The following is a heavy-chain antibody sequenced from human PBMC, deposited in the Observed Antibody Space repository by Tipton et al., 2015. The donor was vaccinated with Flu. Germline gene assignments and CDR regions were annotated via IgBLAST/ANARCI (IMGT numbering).Heavy chain of an antibody. CDR1: GDSIRSSNYY. J-gene: IGHJ5*02. Sequence: SLTCGVSGDSIRSSNYYWGWIRQPPGKGLEWIGNTFHSGNTYLNPSLKSRVTISIDTSRNQFSLKLNSVTAGDTAVYYCARRDYSSYVSEPKNWFDPWGQGALVTVSS. CDR2: TFHSGNT. CDR3: ARRDYSSYVSEPKNWFDP. V-gene: IGHV4-39*07. D-gene: IGHD4-11*01.